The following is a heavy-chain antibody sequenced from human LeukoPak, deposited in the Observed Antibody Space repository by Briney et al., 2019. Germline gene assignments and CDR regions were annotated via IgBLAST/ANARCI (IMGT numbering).Heavy chain of an antibody. J-gene: IGHJ4*02. CDR1: GGSISSSSYY. V-gene: IGHV4-39*07. Sequence: PSETLSLTCTVSGGSISSSSYYWGWIRQPPWKGLEWIGSIYYSGSTYYNPSLKSRVTISVDASKNQFSLKLSSVTAADTAVYYCGRALLGGSDIYTPFSYWGQGTLVTVSS. D-gene: IGHD3-10*01. CDR2: IYYSGST. CDR3: GRALLGGSDIYTPFSY.